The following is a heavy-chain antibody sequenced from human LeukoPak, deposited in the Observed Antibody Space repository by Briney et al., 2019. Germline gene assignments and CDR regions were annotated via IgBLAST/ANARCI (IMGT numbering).Heavy chain of an antibody. CDR3: ARDVASSSIAARLAFDI. D-gene: IGHD6-6*01. CDR1: GGSISSGSYY. CDR2: IYTSGST. Sequence: SQTLSLTCTVSGGSISSGSYYWSWIRQPAGKGLEWIGRIYTSGSTNYNPSLKSRVTISVDTSKNQFSLKLSSVTAADTAVYYCARDVASSSIAARLAFDIWGQGTMVTVSS. V-gene: IGHV4-61*02. J-gene: IGHJ3*02.